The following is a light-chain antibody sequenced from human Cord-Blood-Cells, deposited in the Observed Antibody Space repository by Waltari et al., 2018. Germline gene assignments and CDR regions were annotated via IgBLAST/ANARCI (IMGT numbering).Light chain of an antibody. J-gene: IGKJ1*01. CDR2: KAS. CDR3: QQSQT. CDR1: QSISSW. V-gene: IGKV1-5*03. Sequence: DIYMTQSPSTLSASVRDRVTITCRASQSISSWLAWYQQKPGKAPKLLIYKASSLESGVPSRFSGSGSGTEFTLTISSLQPDDFATYYCQQSQTFGQGTKVEIK.